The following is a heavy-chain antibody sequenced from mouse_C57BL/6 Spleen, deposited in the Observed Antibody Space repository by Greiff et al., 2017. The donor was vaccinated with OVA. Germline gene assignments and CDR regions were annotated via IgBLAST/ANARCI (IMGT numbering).Heavy chain of an antibody. CDR3: ARDKGNDFDY. CDR2: ISDGGSYT. CDR1: GFTFSSYA. Sequence: EVKLVESGGGLVKPGGSLKLSCAASGFTFSSYAMSWVRQTPEKRLEWVATISDGGSYTYYPDNVKGRFTISRDNAKNNLYLQMSHLKSEDTAMYYCARDKGNDFDYWGQGTTLTVSS. V-gene: IGHV5-4*01. J-gene: IGHJ2*01.